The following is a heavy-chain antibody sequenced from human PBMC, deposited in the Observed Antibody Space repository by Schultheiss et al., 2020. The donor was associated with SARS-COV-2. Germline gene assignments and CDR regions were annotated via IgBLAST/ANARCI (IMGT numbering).Heavy chain of an antibody. CDR1: GFTFDDYA. CDR2: ISWNSGSI. Sequence: GGSLRLSCAASGFTFDDYAMHWVRQAPGKGLEWVSGISWNSGSIGYADSVKGRFTISRDNSKNTLYLQMNSLRAEDTAVYYCANSQGYCSSTSCYGIYYYYGMDVWGQGTTVTVSS. V-gene: IGHV3-9*01. CDR3: ANSQGYCSSTSCYGIYYYYGMDV. J-gene: IGHJ6*02. D-gene: IGHD2-2*01.